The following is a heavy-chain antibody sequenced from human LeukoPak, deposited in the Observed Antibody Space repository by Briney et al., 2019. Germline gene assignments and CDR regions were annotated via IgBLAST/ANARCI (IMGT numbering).Heavy chain of an antibody. CDR3: ARGPPGIAAAGTLHNWFDP. V-gene: IGHV1-46*01. Sequence: ASVKVSCKASGYTFTSYYMHWVRQAPGQGLEWMGIINPSGGSTSYAQKFQGRVTMTRDTSTSTAYMELSSLRSEDTAVYYCARGPPGIAAAGTLHNWFDPWGQGTLVTVSS. D-gene: IGHD6-13*01. J-gene: IGHJ5*02. CDR1: GYTFTSYY. CDR2: INPSGGST.